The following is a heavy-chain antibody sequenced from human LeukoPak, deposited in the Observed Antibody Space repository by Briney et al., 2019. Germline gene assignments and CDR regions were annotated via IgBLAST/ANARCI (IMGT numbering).Heavy chain of an antibody. V-gene: IGHV6-1*01. CDR1: GDSVSSNSAA. D-gene: IGHD6-6*01. Sequence: SQTLSLTCAISGDSVSSNSAAWNWIRQSPSRGLEWLGRRYYRSKWYNDYAVSVKSRITINPDTSKNQFSLQLNSVTPEDTAVYYCARWRSSSSHYYYYGMDVWGQGTTVTVSS. CDR2: RYYRSKWYN. J-gene: IGHJ6*02. CDR3: ARWRSSSSHYYYYGMDV.